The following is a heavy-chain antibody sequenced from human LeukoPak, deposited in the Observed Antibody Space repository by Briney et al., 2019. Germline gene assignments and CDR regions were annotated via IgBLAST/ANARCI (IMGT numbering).Heavy chain of an antibody. Sequence: SGPTLAHPTQPLTLTCTFSGFSLRTSGMCVSWIRQPPVKALEWLALIDWDDDKYYSTSLKTRLTISKDTSKNQVVLTMTNMDPVDTATYYCARTFGDGIYYFDYWGQGTLVTVSS. CDR3: ARTFGDGIYYFDY. D-gene: IGHD3-10*01. CDR2: IDWDDDK. V-gene: IGHV2-70*01. CDR1: GFSLRTSGMC. J-gene: IGHJ4*02.